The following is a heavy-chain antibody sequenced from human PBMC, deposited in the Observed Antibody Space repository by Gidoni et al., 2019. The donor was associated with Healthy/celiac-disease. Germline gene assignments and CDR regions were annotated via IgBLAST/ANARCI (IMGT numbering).Heavy chain of an antibody. V-gene: IGHV4-4*02. CDR1: GGSISSSNW. Sequence: QVQLQESGPGLVKPSGTLSLTCAVSGGSISSSNWWSWVRQPPGQGLEWIGEIFHSGSTHYNPALKRRGTITVDKSKNQFPLKLSSGAAAENAGEYCSIKVAGINDYWGQGTLVTGSS. CDR2: IFHSGST. CDR3: SIKVAGINDY. D-gene: IGHD1-26*01. J-gene: IGHJ4*02.